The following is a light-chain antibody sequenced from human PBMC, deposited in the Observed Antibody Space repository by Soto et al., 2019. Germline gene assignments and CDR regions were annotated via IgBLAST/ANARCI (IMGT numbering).Light chain of an antibody. J-gene: IGKJ1*01. CDR2: GAS. CDR3: QQYGGSPGT. V-gene: IGKV3-20*01. Sequence: EIVLTQSPGSLSLSPGERATLSCRASQSVMSNYLSWYQQKPGQPPRLLIYGASSRDTGIPDRFSGSGSGTDFTLTISRLESEDFAVYYCQQYGGSPGTFGQRTKVDI. CDR1: QSVMSNY.